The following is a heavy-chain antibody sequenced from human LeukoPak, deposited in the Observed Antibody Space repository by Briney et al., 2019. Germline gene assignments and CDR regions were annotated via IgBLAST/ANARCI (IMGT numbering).Heavy chain of an antibody. Sequence: SETLSLTCAVYGGSFSGYYWSWIRQPPGKGLEWIGEINHSGSTNYNPSLKSRVTISVDTSKNQFSLKLSSVTAADTAVYYCARVENSGSDYWGQGTLVTVSS. CDR2: INHSGST. V-gene: IGHV4-34*01. J-gene: IGHJ4*02. CDR1: GGSFSGYY. D-gene: IGHD1-26*01. CDR3: ARVENSGSDY.